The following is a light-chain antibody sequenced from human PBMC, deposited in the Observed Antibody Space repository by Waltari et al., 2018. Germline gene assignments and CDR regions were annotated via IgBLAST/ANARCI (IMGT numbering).Light chain of an antibody. CDR1: SSDVGGYNY. Sequence: QSALTQPRSVSGSPGQSVTISCTGTSSDVGGYNYVSWYQQHPGKAPKLMIYDVSKRPSGVPDCFSGSKSCNTASLTISGLQAEDEADYYCCSYAGSYTFVVFGGGTKLTVL. J-gene: IGLJ2*01. V-gene: IGLV2-11*01. CDR2: DVS. CDR3: CSYAGSYTFVV.